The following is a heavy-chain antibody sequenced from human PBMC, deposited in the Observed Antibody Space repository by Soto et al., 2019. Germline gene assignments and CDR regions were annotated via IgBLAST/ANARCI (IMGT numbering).Heavy chain of an antibody. D-gene: IGHD6-19*01. V-gene: IGHV3-48*01. CDR3: ARDWGEGEYSSGFEY. Sequence: GGSLRLSCAASGFTFSSYSMNWVRQAPGKGLEWVSYISSSSSTIYYADSVKGRFTISRDNAKNSLYLQMNSLRAEDTAVYYCARDWGEGEYSSGFEYWGQGTLVTVSS. J-gene: IGHJ4*02. CDR1: GFTFSSYS. CDR2: ISSSSSTI.